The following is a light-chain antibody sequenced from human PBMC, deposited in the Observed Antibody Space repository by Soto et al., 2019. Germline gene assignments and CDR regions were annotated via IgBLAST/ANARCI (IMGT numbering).Light chain of an antibody. Sequence: EIVLTQSPATLSLSPGERVTLSCRASQNVSTYFAWYQQKPGQAPRILIYDASYRATDILAGFSGSGSGTGFTLPNSSREREDFVVYYGQQDNNWLTFGPGTQVYSK. J-gene: IGKJ3*01. CDR3: QQDNNWLT. V-gene: IGKV3-11*01. CDR1: QNVSTY. CDR2: DAS.